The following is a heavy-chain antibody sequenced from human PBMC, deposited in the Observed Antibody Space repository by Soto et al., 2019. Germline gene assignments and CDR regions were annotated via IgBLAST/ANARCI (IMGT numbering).Heavy chain of an antibody. J-gene: IGHJ4*02. D-gene: IGHD3-22*01. V-gene: IGHV3-23*01. CDR3: AKDPWPSYDSSGYWFFDY. CDR2: ISGSGGST. CDR1: GFTFISYA. Sequence: GGSLRLSCAASGFTFISYAMSWVRQAPGKGLEWVSAISGSGGSTYYADSVKGRFTISRDNSKNTLYLQMNSLRAEDTAVYYCAKDPWPSYDSSGYWFFDYWGQGTLVTVSS.